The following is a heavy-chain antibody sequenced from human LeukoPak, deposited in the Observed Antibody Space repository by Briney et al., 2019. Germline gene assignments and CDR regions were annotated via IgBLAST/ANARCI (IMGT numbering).Heavy chain of an antibody. D-gene: IGHD1-1*01. V-gene: IGHV1-18*01. CDR1: GYTFTSYG. Sequence: ASVKVSCKASGYTFTSYGISWVRQAPGQGLEWMGWISAYNGNTNYAQKLQGRVFMTTDTSTSTVYMELRSLRSDDTAVYYCARVAIATGSNWFDPWGQGTLVTVSS. CDR2: ISAYNGNT. J-gene: IGHJ5*02. CDR3: ARVAIATGSNWFDP.